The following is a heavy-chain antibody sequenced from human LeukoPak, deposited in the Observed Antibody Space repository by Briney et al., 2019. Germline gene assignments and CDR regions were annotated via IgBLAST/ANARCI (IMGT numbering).Heavy chain of an antibody. CDR3: VSGLWFGELEEDY. CDR2: INPSGGST. CDR1: GYTFTSYY. D-gene: IGHD3-10*01. J-gene: IGHJ4*02. Sequence: GASVKVSCKASGYTFTSYYMYWVRQAPGQGLEWMGIINPSGGSTSYAQKSQGRVTMTRDTSTSTVYMELSSLRSGDTAVYYCVSGLWFGELEEDYWGQGTLVTVSS. V-gene: IGHV1-46*01.